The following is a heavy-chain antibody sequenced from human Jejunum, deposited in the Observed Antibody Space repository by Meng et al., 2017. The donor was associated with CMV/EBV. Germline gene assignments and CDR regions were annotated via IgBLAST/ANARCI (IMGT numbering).Heavy chain of an antibody. J-gene: IGHJ4*02. Sequence: SLGDHSWSWVRQPPGKGLEWMGYVYYSGSATYSPSRRSRITRSVDTSKNQFSLKLSSLTAADTAVYYCARVPAELGSSSDWYYFDYWGQGTLVTVSS. D-gene: IGHD6-13*01. CDR2: VYYSGSA. CDR1: SLGDHS. CDR3: ARVPAELGSSSDWYYFDY. V-gene: IGHV4-59*11.